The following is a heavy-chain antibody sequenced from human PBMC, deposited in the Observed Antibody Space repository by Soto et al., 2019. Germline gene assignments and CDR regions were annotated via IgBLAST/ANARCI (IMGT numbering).Heavy chain of an antibody. Sequence: GGSLRLSCAASGFTFSSCAMGWVRQAPGKGLEWVSDIIDSGASTYYADSVKGRFTISRDNSKSTLYLQMNSLRAEDTALYYYAKGRSYYYYYCVDAWGQGITVSV. V-gene: IGHV3-23*01. CDR3: AKGRSYYYYYCVDA. CDR2: IIDSGAST. CDR1: GFTFSSCA. J-gene: IGHJ6*02.